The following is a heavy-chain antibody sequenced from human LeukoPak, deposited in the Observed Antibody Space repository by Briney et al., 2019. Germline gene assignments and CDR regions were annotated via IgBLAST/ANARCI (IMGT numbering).Heavy chain of an antibody. J-gene: IGHJ4*02. CDR1: GGSISSHY. V-gene: IGHV4-4*07. D-gene: IGHD1-26*01. CDR3: ARGSPSGASYFSY. Sequence: PSETQSLTCTVSGGSISSHYWTWIRHPAGKGLEWIGRFYTCGSTHYTPSLKSRASMSVDTSKAQFSLKLSSVTAADTAVYYCARGSPSGASYFSYWGQGTLVTVSS. CDR2: FYTCGST.